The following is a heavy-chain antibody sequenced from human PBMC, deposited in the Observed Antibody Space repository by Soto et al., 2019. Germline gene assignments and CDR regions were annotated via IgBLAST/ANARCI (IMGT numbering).Heavy chain of an antibody. CDR3: AHSLIGYYYDSSGSNWFDP. D-gene: IGHD3-22*01. CDR1: GDSVSTNSAT. J-gene: IGHJ5*02. CDR2: TYYRSNWYT. V-gene: IGHV6-1*01. Sequence: SQTLSLTCAISGDSVSTNSATWDWIRQSPSRGLEWLGRTYYRSNWYTDYAVSVKGRITISPDTSNNQLSLQLNSVTPDDTAVHYCAHSLIGYYYDSSGSNWFDPWGQGTLVTVSS.